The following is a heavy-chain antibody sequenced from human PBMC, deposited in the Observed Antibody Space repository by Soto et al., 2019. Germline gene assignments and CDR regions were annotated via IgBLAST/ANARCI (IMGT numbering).Heavy chain of an antibody. Sequence: SETLSLTCTVSGGSISSSSYYWGWIRQPPGKGLEWIGSIYYSGSTYYNPSLKSRATISVDTSKNQFSLKLSSVTAADTAVYYCARRGWSLFAPRGQGTLVTVSS. CDR3: ARRGWSLFAP. D-gene: IGHD2-8*01. V-gene: IGHV4-39*01. J-gene: IGHJ5*02. CDR1: GGSISSSSYY. CDR2: IYYSGST.